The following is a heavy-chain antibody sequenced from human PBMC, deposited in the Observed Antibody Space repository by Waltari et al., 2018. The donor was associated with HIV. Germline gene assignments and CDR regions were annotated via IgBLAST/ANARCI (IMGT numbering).Heavy chain of an antibody. Sequence: EVQLVESGGGLVKPGGYLRLSCAASGYTLSNAWMSWVRQAPGKGLEWVGRIKSKTDGGTTDYAAPVKGRFTISRDDSKNTLYLQMNSLKTEDTAVYYCTTAYYYDSSGYYSVFDYWGQGTLVTVSS. D-gene: IGHD3-22*01. V-gene: IGHV3-15*01. J-gene: IGHJ4*02. CDR1: GYTLSNAW. CDR3: TTAYYYDSSGYYSVFDY. CDR2: IKSKTDGGTT.